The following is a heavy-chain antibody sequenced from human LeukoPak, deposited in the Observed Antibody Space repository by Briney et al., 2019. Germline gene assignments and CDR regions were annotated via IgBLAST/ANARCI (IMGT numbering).Heavy chain of an antibody. CDR3: ARDWEVGTYYFDY. D-gene: IGHD1-26*01. V-gene: IGHV3-7*01. CDR1: GFTFSSYW. J-gene: IGHJ4*02. CDR2: INHNGNVN. Sequence: GGSLRLSCAASGFTFSSYWMNWARQAPGKGLEWVASINHNGNVNYYVDSVKGRFTISRDNSKNTLYLQMNSLRAEDTAVYYCARDWEVGTYYFDYWGQGTLVTVSS.